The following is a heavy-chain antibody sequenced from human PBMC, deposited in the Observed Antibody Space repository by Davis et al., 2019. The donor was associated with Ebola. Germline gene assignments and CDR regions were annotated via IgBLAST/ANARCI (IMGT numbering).Heavy chain of an antibody. Sequence: PSETLSLTCTVSGGSISSGGYYWSWIRQHPGTGLEWIGYIYYSGSTYYNPSLKSRVTISVDTSKNQFSLKLSSVTAADTAVYYCTRPYCNSTNCYDYMDVWGKGTTVTVSS. V-gene: IGHV4-31*03. CDR3: TRPYCNSTNCYDYMDV. CDR1: GGSISSGGYY. J-gene: IGHJ6*03. D-gene: IGHD2-2*01. CDR2: IYYSGST.